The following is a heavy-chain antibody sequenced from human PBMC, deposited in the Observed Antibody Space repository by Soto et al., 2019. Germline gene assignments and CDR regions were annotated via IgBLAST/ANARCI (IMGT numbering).Heavy chain of an antibody. V-gene: IGHV4-34*01. CDR3: ARAIPSYCSGGSCYNY. CDR2: IKHSGST. J-gene: IGHJ4*02. D-gene: IGHD2-15*01. Sequence: QVQLQQWGAGLLKPSETLSLTCAVYGGSFSGYYWSWIRQPPGKGLEWIGEIKHSGSTNYNPSLKSRVTISVDKTKNQFSLKLRSVTAADTAMYDCARAIPSYCSGGSCYNYWGQGTLVTVSS. CDR1: GGSFSGYY.